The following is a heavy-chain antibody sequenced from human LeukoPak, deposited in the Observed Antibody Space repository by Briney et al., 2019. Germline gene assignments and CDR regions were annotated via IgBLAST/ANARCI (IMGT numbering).Heavy chain of an antibody. J-gene: IGHJ4*02. CDR2: ISGGGANT. Sequence: GGSLRLSCAASGFTFNNYAMSWVRQAPGKGLQWVSAISGGGANTYYADSVKGRFTISRDNSKNTLYLQMNSLRAEDTAVYYCAKDGGGWYTSDWYYLDCWGQGTLVAVSS. D-gene: IGHD6-19*01. CDR1: GFTFNNYA. V-gene: IGHV3-23*01. CDR3: AKDGGGWYTSDWYYLDC.